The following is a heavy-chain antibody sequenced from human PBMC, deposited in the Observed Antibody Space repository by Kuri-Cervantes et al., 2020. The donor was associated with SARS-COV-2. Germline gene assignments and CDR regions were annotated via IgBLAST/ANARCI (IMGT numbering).Heavy chain of an antibody. V-gene: IGHV4-39*01. CDR3: ARCSQYCSSTTCYYYYYYMDV. CDR2: IYHSGST. CDR1: GGSISSSSYY. J-gene: IGHJ6*03. D-gene: IGHD2-2*01. Sequence: GSLRLSCTVSGGSISSSSYYWGWIRQPPGKGLEWIGSIYHSGSTYYNPSLKSRLTISVDTSKNQLSLKLSSVTAADTAVYYCARCSQYCSSTTCYYYYYYMDVWGKGTTVTVSS.